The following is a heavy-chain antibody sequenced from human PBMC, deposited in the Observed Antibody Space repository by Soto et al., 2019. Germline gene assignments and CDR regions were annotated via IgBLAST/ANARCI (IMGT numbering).Heavy chain of an antibody. CDR3: ARSRVTYYYDSSGYFDY. CDR2: INPSGGST. Sequence: ASVKVSCKASGYTFTSYYMHWVRQAPGQGLEWMGIINPSGGSTSYAQKFQGRVTMTRDTSTSTVYMELSSPRSEDTAVYYCARSRVTYYYDSSGYFDYWGQGTLVTVSS. CDR1: GYTFTSYY. V-gene: IGHV1-46*01. D-gene: IGHD3-22*01. J-gene: IGHJ4*02.